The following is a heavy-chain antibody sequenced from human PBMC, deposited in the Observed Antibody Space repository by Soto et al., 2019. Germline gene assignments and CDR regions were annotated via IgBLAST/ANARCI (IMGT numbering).Heavy chain of an antibody. CDR1: GFTFSSYG. V-gene: IGHV3-33*01. J-gene: IGHJ5*02. Sequence: GGSLRLSCAASGFTFSSYGMHWVRQAPGKGLEWVAVIWYDGSNKYYADSVKGRFTISRDNSKNTVYLQMNSLRAEDTAVYYCARDPTIFGVVVNWFDPWGQGTLVTVSS. CDR2: IWYDGSNK. D-gene: IGHD3-3*01. CDR3: ARDPTIFGVVVNWFDP.